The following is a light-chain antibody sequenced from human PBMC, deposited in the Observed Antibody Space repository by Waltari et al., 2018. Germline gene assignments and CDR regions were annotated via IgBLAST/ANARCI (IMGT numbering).Light chain of an antibody. CDR3: CSYAGRITFVV. J-gene: IGLJ2*01. CDR1: NSDVGSYNH. Sequence: QSALTQPASVSGSPGQSITISCTGTNSDVGSYNHVSWYQQHPGKAPKLMIFEVTKRPPGVPNRFSGSKSGNTASLTISGLQAEDEADYYCCSYAGRITFVVFGGGTKLTVL. V-gene: IGLV2-23*02. CDR2: EVT.